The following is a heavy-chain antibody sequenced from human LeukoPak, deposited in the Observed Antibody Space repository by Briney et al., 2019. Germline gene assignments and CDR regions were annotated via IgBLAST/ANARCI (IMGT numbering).Heavy chain of an antibody. CDR3: ARALEFYYDTSGYVDY. CDR2: IISNGSSK. Sequence: GGSLRLSCAASGFTFRNYDLHWVRQAPGKGLEWPSYIISNGSSKYYADSVKGRFTVSRDNAKDSLYLQLSTLTAADTAVYYCARALEFYYDTSGYVDYWGRGTMVTVSS. V-gene: IGHV3-48*03. D-gene: IGHD3-22*01. CDR1: GFTFRNYD. J-gene: IGHJ4*02.